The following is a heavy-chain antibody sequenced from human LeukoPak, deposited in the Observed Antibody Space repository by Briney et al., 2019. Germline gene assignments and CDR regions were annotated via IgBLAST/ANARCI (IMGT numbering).Heavy chain of an antibody. V-gene: IGHV4-28*03. J-gene: IGHJ4*02. CDR2: IHHSGST. CDR1: GYSISSSNW. D-gene: IGHD3-10*01. Sequence: PSETLSLTCAVSGYSISSSNWWGWIRQPPGKGLEWIGYIHHSGSTYYNPSLKSRVTMSVDTSKNQFSLKLSSVTAVDTAVYYCARDYYDSGSSALWGQGTLVTVSS. CDR3: ARDYYDSGSSAL.